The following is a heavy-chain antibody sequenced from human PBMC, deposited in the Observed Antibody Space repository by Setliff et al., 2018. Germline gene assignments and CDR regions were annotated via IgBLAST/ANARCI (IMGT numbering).Heavy chain of an antibody. CDR2: IKRIIDSETT. Sequence: GGSLRLSCKASGFTFSDAWMGWVRQAPGKGLAWVGRIKRIIDSETTTHAGPVKGRFTVSRDDSKSTLYLQMNSLKTEDTAVYYCTTSPISSGWHSNFDYNMDVWGQGTTVTVSS. J-gene: IGHJ6*02. D-gene: IGHD6-19*01. CDR3: TTSPISSGWHSNFDYNMDV. CDR1: GFTFSDAW. V-gene: IGHV3-15*01.